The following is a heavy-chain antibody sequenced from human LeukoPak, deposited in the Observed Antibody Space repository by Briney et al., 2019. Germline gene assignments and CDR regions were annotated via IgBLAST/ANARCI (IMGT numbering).Heavy chain of an antibody. CDR2: INPNSGGT. V-gene: IGHV1-2*06. Sequence: ASVKVSCKASGGTFSSYTISWVRQAPGQGLEWMGRINPNSGGTNYAQKFQGRVTMTRDTSISTAYMELSRLRSDDTAVYYCARDRWLVTMVRGVIIDYWGQGTLVTVSS. CDR3: ARDRWLVTMVRGVIIDY. J-gene: IGHJ4*02. CDR1: GGTFSSYT. D-gene: IGHD3-10*01.